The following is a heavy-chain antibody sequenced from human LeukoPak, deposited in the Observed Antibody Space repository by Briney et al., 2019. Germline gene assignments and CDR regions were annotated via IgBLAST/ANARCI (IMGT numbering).Heavy chain of an antibody. J-gene: IGHJ4*02. CDR1: GFTFSNAW. CDR2: IKSKTDGGTT. V-gene: IGHV3-15*01. Sequence: GGSLRLSCAASGFTFSNAWMSWVRQAPGKGLEWVGRIKSKTDGGTTDCAAPVKGRFTISRDDSKNTLYLQMNSLKTEDTAVYYCTTSRYGSGSYYVYFDYWGQGTLVTVSS. D-gene: IGHD3-10*01. CDR3: TTSRYGSGSYYVYFDY.